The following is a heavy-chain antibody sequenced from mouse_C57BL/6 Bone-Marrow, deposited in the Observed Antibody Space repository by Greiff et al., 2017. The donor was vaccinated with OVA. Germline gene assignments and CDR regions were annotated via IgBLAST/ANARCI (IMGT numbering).Heavy chain of an antibody. CDR2: IDPSDSYT. Sequence: VQLQQPGAELVMPGASVKLSCKASGYTFTSYWMHWVKQRPGQGLEWIGEIDPSDSYTNYNQKLKGKSTLTVDKSSSTAYMQLSSLTSEDSAVYYCAREATVVAWYFDVWGTGTTVTVSS. CDR3: AREATVVAWYFDV. V-gene: IGHV1-69*01. D-gene: IGHD1-1*01. J-gene: IGHJ1*03. CDR1: GYTFTSYW.